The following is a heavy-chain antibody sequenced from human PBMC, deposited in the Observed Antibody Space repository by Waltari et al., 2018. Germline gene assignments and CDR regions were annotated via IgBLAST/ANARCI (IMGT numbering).Heavy chain of an antibody. D-gene: IGHD4-17*01. CDR1: GGTFSSYA. V-gene: IGHV1-69*08. Sequence: QVQLVQSGAEVKKPGSSVKVSCKASGGTFSSYAISWVRQAPGQGLEWMGRSSPIFGTANYAQKFQGRVTITADKSTSTAYMELSSLRSEDTAVYYCASLYLHDYGGNGDYWGQGTLVTVSS. CDR3: ASLYLHDYGGNGDY. J-gene: IGHJ4*02. CDR2: SSPIFGTA.